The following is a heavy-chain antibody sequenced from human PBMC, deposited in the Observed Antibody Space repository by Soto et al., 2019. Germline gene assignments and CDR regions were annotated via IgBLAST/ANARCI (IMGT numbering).Heavy chain of an antibody. J-gene: IGHJ5*02. D-gene: IGHD6-13*01. CDR3: ARDLNGYSSNWGGFDP. Sequence: QVQRVQSGAEVKKPGSSVKVSGKASGGTFSSYAISWVRQAPGQGLEWMGGIIPIFGTANYAQKFQGRVTITADESTSTAYMELSSLRSEDTAVYYCARDLNGYSSNWGGFDPWGQGTLVTVSS. CDR1: GGTFSSYA. V-gene: IGHV1-69*12. CDR2: IIPIFGTA.